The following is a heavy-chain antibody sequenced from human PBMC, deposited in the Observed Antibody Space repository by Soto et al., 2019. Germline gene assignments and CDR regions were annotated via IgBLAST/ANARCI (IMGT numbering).Heavy chain of an antibody. Sequence: EVQLVESGGGWVQPGGSLTLSCAASGFTFSDYWMTWVRQASGKGLEWVGNIKKDGSEKYYMDSAEGRFTISRDNAMNSLYLQIDSLRAEDTAVYYCARLIGLHSHAPSDYWGQGTLVTVSS. D-gene: IGHD5-18*01. J-gene: IGHJ4*02. V-gene: IGHV3-7*05. CDR3: ARLIGLHSHAPSDY. CDR1: GFTFSDYW. CDR2: IKKDGSEK.